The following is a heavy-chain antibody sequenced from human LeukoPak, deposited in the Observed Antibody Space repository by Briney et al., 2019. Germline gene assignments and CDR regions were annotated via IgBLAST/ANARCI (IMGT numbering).Heavy chain of an antibody. CDR3: AKVPAAIGDAFDI. J-gene: IGHJ3*02. CDR1: GFTVSSNY. Sequence: PGGSLRLSCAASGFTVSSNYMSWVRQAPGKGLEWVSIIYSGGSTYYADSVKGRFTISRDNSKNTLYLQMNSLRVEDTAVYYCAKVPAAIGDAFDIWGQGTMVTVSS. V-gene: IGHV3-53*01. D-gene: IGHD2-2*02. CDR2: IYSGGST.